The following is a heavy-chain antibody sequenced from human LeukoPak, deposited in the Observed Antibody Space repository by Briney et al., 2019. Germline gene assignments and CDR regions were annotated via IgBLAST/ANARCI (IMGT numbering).Heavy chain of an antibody. CDR3: ARGRKYYYGSGIFDY. J-gene: IGHJ4*02. Sequence: SETLSLTCAGSGGSISSGGYSWSWIRQPPGKGLEWIGYIYYSGSTYYNPSLKSRVTISVDTSKNQFSLKLSSVTAADTAVYYCARGRKYYYGSGIFDYWGQGTLVTVSS. CDR1: GGSISSGGYS. D-gene: IGHD3-10*01. V-gene: IGHV4-30-4*07. CDR2: IYYSGST.